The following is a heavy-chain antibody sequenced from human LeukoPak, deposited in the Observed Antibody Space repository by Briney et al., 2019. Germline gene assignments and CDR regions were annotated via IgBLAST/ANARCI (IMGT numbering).Heavy chain of an antibody. D-gene: IGHD1-26*01. J-gene: IGHJ6*03. V-gene: IGHV5-51*01. CDR3: ARRGGGSYYYYYMDV. CDR1: GYSFTSYW. Sequence: GESLKISCKASGYSFTSYWIGWVRQMPGKGLEWMGIIYPGDSDTRYSPSFQGQVTISADKSISTAYLQWSSLKASDTAMYYCARRGGGSYYYYYMDVWGKGTTVTVSS. CDR2: IYPGDSDT.